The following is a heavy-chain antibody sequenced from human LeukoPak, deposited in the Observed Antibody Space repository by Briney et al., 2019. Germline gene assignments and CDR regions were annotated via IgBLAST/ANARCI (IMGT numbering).Heavy chain of an antibody. CDR3: VFDWLLKWDV. J-gene: IGHJ6*02. CDR2: ISPDGSDN. D-gene: IGHD3-9*01. V-gene: IGHV3-30*03. CDR1: GFTFSSYG. Sequence: GGSLRLSCVASGFTFSSYGMHWVRQAPGKGLEWVALISPDGSDNYYADSVKGRFTISRDNSKNTLYLQMNSLRAEDTAVYYSVFDWLLKWDVWGQGTTVTVSS.